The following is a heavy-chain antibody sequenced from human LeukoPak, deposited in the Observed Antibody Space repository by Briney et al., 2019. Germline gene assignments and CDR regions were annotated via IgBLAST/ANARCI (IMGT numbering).Heavy chain of an antibody. J-gene: IGHJ4*02. CDR3: AREYRMTTFFDY. Sequence: GGSLRLSRAASGFTFSSYSMNWVRQAPGKGLEWVSSITSDSRYMYYADSVKGRFTISRDNAKNSLYLQMNSLRAEDTAVYYCAREYRMTTFFDYWGQGTLVTVSS. V-gene: IGHV3-21*01. CDR2: ITSDSRYM. CDR1: GFTFSSYS. D-gene: IGHD4-11*01.